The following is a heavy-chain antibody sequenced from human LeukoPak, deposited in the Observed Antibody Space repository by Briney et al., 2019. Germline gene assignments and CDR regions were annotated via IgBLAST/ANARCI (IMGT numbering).Heavy chain of an antibody. V-gene: IGHV1-2*02. J-gene: IGHJ4*02. CDR3: ARGRLGRQHASFFDS. D-gene: IGHD2-2*01. CDR2: INPNSGGT. Sequence: ASVKVSCKASGYTFTGYYMHWVRQAPGQGLEWMGWINPNSGGTNYAQKFQGRVTMTRDTSISTAYMELSRLRSDDTAVYYCARGRLGRQHASFFDSWGQGTLITVSS. CDR1: GYTFTGYY.